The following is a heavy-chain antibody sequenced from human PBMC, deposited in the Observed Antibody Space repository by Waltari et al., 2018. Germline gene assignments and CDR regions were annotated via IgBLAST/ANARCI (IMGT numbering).Heavy chain of an antibody. D-gene: IGHD1-1*01. V-gene: IGHV3-30*15. Sequence: QVQLVESGGGVVQSGRSLSLSCAAPGFSRSKYAVHWVRQAPGKGLEWVGVTSPDGFNKYYADSVQGRFTISRDRSLQMSALRSEDTAVYYCARGGSDRAPLDYWGRGTLVTVSS. J-gene: IGHJ4*02. CDR3: ARGGSDRAPLDY. CDR1: GFSRSKYA. CDR2: TSPDGFNK.